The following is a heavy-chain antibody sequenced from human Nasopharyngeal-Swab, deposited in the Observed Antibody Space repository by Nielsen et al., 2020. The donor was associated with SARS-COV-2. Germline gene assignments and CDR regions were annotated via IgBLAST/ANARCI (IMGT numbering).Heavy chain of an antibody. Sequence: GSLRLSCAVYGGSFSGYYWSWIRQPPGKGLEWIGEINHSGSTNYNPSLKSRVTISVDTSKNQFSLKLSSVTAADTAVYYCAGLSRGYSSGFDIWGQGTMVTVSS. V-gene: IGHV4-34*01. J-gene: IGHJ3*02. CDR1: GGSFSGYY. CDR3: AGLSRGYSSGFDI. D-gene: IGHD6-19*01. CDR2: INHSGST.